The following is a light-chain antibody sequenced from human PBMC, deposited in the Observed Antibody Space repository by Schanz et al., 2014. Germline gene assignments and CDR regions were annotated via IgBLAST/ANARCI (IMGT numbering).Light chain of an antibody. CDR2: RAS. J-gene: IGKJ4*01. CDR1: QSILASSDNKNY. V-gene: IGKV4-1*01. Sequence: DIVMTQSPDSLAVSLGERATINCKSSQSILASSDNKNYLSWYYQKPGQPPRLLIYRASTRESGVPDRFSGSGSGTDFTLTISSLQAEDVAVYYCQQYYGIPLTFGGGTKVEIK. CDR3: QQYYGIPLT.